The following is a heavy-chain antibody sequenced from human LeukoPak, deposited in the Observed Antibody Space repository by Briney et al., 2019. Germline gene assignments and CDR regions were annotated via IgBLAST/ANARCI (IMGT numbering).Heavy chain of an antibody. V-gene: IGHV4-34*01. Sequence: SETLSLTCAVYGGSFIGFHWNWIRQAPGKGLEWIGDINHSGSTNYNPSLTSRVTISVDTSKNQFSLKLSSVTAADTAVYYCARGALLWFGELSWFDPWGQGTLVTVSS. CDR1: GGSFIGFH. J-gene: IGHJ5*02. CDR2: INHSGST. CDR3: ARGALLWFGELSWFDP. D-gene: IGHD3-10*01.